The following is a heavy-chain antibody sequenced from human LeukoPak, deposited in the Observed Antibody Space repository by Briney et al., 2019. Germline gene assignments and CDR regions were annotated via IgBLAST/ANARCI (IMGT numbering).Heavy chain of an antibody. J-gene: IGHJ4*02. Sequence: GWSLRLSCTASGFIVTNNYINWVRQAPGKGLEWVSLVYSGGSTYYADSVTGRFTISRDNSKNTLYLQMNSLRAEDTAVYYCAKGGYSYAPSLLDYWGQGTLVTVSS. D-gene: IGHD5-18*01. V-gene: IGHV3-66*01. CDR1: GFIVTNNY. CDR2: VYSGGST. CDR3: AKGGYSYAPSLLDY.